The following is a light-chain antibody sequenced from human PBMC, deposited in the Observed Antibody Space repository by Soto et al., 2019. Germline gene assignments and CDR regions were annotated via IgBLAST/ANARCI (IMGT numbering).Light chain of an antibody. Sequence: EIVMTQSPATLSVSPGERATLSCRASQSVSSNLAWYQQKPGQAPRLLIYGASTRATGIPARFSGSGSGTEFTITISSLQSEDFAGYYCQQYGTWWTFGQGTKVEIK. CDR2: GAS. J-gene: IGKJ1*01. CDR3: QQYGTWWT. CDR1: QSVSSN. V-gene: IGKV3-15*01.